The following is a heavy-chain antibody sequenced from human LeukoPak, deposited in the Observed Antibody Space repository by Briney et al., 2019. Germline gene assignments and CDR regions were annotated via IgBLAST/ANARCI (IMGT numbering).Heavy chain of an antibody. CDR1: GYTFTGYY. V-gene: IGHV1-18*04. Sequence: ASVKVSCKASGYTFTGYYMHWVRQAPGQGLEWLGWINPYSGNTNYAQKIQGRLTMTTETSTSTAYLELRRLRSDDTAVYYCAREAGFSGYYGHPLDYWGQGTLVTVSS. CDR2: INPYSGNT. CDR3: AREAGFSGYYGHPLDY. J-gene: IGHJ4*02. D-gene: IGHD3-22*01.